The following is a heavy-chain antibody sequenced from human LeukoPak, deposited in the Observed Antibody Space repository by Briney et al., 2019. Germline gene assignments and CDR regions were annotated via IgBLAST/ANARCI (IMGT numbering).Heavy chain of an antibody. D-gene: IGHD3-10*01. Sequence: SETLSLTCAVSGYSISSGYYWGWIRQPPGKGLEWIGSIYHSGSTYYNPSLKSRVTISVDTSKNQFSLKLSSVTAADTAVYYCARAGVLWFGELAYHYYYGMDVWGKGTTVTVSS. CDR3: ARAGVLWFGELAYHYYYGMDV. V-gene: IGHV4-38-2*01. CDR2: IYHSGST. CDR1: GYSISSGYY. J-gene: IGHJ6*04.